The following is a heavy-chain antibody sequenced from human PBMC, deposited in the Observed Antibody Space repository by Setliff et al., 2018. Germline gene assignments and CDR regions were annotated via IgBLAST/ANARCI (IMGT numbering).Heavy chain of an antibody. Sequence: GASVKVSCKASGYTFTNYGVTRVRQAPGQGLEWMGWIGAYNGNTYNAHKFQGRVTMTSDTSTSTAYMELRSLRSDDTAVYYCARVTIAVAGYFDFWGQGTLVTVSS. V-gene: IGHV1-18*01. CDR1: GYTFTNYG. CDR2: IGAYNGNT. J-gene: IGHJ4*02. CDR3: ARVTIAVAGYFDF. D-gene: IGHD6-19*01.